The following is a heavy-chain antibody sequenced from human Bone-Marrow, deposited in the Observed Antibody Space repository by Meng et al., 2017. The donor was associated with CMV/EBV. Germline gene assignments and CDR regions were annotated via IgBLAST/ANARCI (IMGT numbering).Heavy chain of an antibody. D-gene: IGHD2-2*02. V-gene: IGHV5-51*01. CDR2: IYPGDADT. Sequence: GESLKISCKGSGYSFTSYWIGWVRQMPGKGLEWMGVIYPGDADTRYTPSFQGQVTISTDKSISTAYLQWSSLKASDTAMYYCARQAYGSSTSCYNPWFQPWGQGHLVHVYS. CDR3: ARQAYGSSTSCYNPWFQP. CDR1: GYSFTSYW. J-gene: IGHJ5*02.